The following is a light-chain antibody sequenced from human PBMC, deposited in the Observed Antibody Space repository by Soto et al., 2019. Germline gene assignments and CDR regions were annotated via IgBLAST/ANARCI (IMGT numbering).Light chain of an antibody. CDR2: EVT. CDR1: SSDFGNYNL. V-gene: IGLV2-23*02. Sequence: QSALTQPASVSGSPGHSITISCTGTSSDFGNYNLVSWYQQHPGKVPKLILFEVTKRPSGVSGRFSGSKSGNTASLTISGLQAEDEADYYCCSFTSANTHVFGTGTKVTV. J-gene: IGLJ1*01. CDR3: CSFTSANTHV.